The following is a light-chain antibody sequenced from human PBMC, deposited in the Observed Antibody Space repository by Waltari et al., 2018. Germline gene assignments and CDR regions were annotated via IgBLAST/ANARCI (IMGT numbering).Light chain of an antibody. CDR3: HSRDASGVGGS. V-gene: IGLV3-19*01. Sequence: SSELTQDPAVSVAMGQTVTITCQGNGLRSYYASWYQQMPGQAPILIMYDKNNRPSGVPDRFSGSNSDNTASLTIPGAQAEDEASYYCHSRDASGVGGSFGGGTKLTVL. CDR1: GLRSYY. CDR2: DKN. J-gene: IGLJ2*01.